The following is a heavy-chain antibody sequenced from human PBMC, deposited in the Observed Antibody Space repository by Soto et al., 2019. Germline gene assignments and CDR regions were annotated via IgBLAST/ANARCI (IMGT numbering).Heavy chain of an antibody. J-gene: IGHJ6*04. CDR1: GGSVTSSDCD. V-gene: IGHV4-39*01. CDR3: TRRPPGDSLDV. D-gene: IGHD3-10*01. Sequence: SETLSLACTVSGGSVTSSDCDWGWVRQPPGKGLEWIAGMFYGKRTNYKPSLQSRVTTSVDTSKNQFSLKLTSVTAADTAIYYCTRRPPGDSLDVWGKGTTVTVSS. CDR2: MFYGKRT.